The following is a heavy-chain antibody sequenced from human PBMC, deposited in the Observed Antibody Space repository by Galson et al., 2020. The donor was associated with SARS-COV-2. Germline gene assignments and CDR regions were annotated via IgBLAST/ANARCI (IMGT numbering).Heavy chain of an antibody. J-gene: IGHJ6*02. CDR3: ARAGEGGGYYYYYGMDV. CDR1: GFTFSSYD. Sequence: GESLKISCASSGFTFSSYDMHWVRQATGKGLEWVSAIGTAGDTYYPGTLKGRFTISRENAKNSLYLQMNSLRAGDTAVYYCARAGEGGGYYYYYGMDVWGQGATVTVSS. V-gene: IGHV3-13*01. CDR2: IGTAGDT. D-gene: IGHD3-16*01.